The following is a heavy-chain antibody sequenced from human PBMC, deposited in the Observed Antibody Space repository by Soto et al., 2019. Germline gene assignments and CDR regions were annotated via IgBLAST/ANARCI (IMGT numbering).Heavy chain of an antibody. V-gene: IGHV1-69*06. Sequence: GASVKVSCKASGGTFNSYGISWVRQAPGQGLDWMGVIIPLYGTVNYAQKFQGRVSITADKSTSTAYMDLNSLRSDDTAVYYCARDRYYYGSGSYYISWFDPWGQGTLVTVS. CDR1: GGTFNSYG. CDR2: IIPLYGTV. D-gene: IGHD3-10*01. J-gene: IGHJ5*02. CDR3: ARDRYYYGSGSYYISWFDP.